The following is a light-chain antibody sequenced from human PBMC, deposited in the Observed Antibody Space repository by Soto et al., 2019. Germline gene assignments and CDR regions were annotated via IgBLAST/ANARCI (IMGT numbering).Light chain of an antibody. V-gene: IGKV3-20*01. CDR2: GAS. Sequence: IVLTQSPGTLSLSPGERATLSCRASQTVYHGYLAWYQQKPGQAPRLLIYGASSRATGIPDRFSGSESGTDFTLTISRLEPEDFAVYYCQQYVSSPRTFGQGPRWIS. J-gene: IGKJ1*01. CDR3: QQYVSSPRT. CDR1: QTVYHGY.